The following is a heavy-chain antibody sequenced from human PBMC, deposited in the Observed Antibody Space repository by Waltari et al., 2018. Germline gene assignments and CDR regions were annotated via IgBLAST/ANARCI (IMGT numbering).Heavy chain of an antibody. CDR3: ARHPPEDFWSGYYWGMDV. D-gene: IGHD3-3*01. V-gene: IGHV4-59*08. J-gene: IGHJ6*02. CDR2: NSYSGST. Sequence: QVQLQESGPGLVKPSETLPLTCPVAGGSLSSYYWRWIRQPPGTGLEGIGYNSYSGSTNYNPSLKSRVTISVDTSKNQFSLKLSSVTAADTAVYYCARHPPEDFWSGYYWGMDVWGQGTTVTVSS. CDR1: GGSLSSYY.